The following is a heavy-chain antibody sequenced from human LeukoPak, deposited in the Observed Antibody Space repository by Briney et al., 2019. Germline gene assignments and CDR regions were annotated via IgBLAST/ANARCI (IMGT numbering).Heavy chain of an antibody. Sequence: ASVKVSCKASGYTFTGYYMHWVRQAPGQGLEWMGWINPNSGGTNYAQKFQGRVTTTRDTSISTAYMELSRLRSDDTAVYYCASDSSGYNLPDYWGQGTLVTVSS. D-gene: IGHD3-22*01. CDR2: INPNSGGT. J-gene: IGHJ4*02. V-gene: IGHV1-2*02. CDR1: GYTFTGYY. CDR3: ASDSSGYNLPDY.